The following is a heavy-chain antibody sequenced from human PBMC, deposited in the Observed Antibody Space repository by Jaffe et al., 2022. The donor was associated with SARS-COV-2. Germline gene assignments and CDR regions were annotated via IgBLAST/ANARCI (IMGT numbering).Heavy chain of an antibody. CDR2: ISSSGGMS. D-gene: IGHD3-22*01. J-gene: IGHJ4*02. CDR1: GFTFSSHS. V-gene: IGHV3-48*01. CDR3: ARITFYYDSSGYYNFDY. Sequence: EVQLVESGGGLVQPGGSLRLSCAASGFTFSSHSMNWVRQGPGKGLEWVSYISSSGGMSYYADSVKGRFTISRDNAKNSLYLQMNSLRAEDTAVYYCARITFYYDSSGYYNFDYWGQGTLVTVSS.